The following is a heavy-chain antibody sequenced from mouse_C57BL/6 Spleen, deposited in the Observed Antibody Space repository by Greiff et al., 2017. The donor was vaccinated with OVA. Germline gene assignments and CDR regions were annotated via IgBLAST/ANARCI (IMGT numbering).Heavy chain of an antibody. D-gene: IGHD1-1*01. Sequence: VQRVESGAELVKPGASVKMSCKASGYTFTTYPIEWMKQNHGKSLEWIGNFHPYNDDTKYNEKFKGKATLTVEKSSSTVYLELSRLTSDDSAVYYCARRYYGSSYGFAYWGQGTLVTVSA. CDR3: ARRYYGSSYGFAY. CDR1: GYTFTTYP. CDR2: FHPYNDDT. V-gene: IGHV1-47*01. J-gene: IGHJ3*01.